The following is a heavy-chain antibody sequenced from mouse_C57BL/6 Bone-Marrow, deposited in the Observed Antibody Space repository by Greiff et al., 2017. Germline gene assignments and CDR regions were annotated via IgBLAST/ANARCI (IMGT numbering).Heavy chain of an antibody. CDR2: IDPENGDT. D-gene: IGHD2-1*01. J-gene: IGHJ3*01. V-gene: IGHV14-4*01. CDR1: GFNIKDDY. CDR3: ANYGNCEDWFAY. Sequence: VQLQQSGAELVRPGASVKLSCTASGFNIKDDYMHWVKQRPEQGLEWIGWIDPENGDTEYAPKFQGKATITADTSSNTAYLQLSSLTSEDTAVDYCANYGNCEDWFAYWGQGTLVTVSA.